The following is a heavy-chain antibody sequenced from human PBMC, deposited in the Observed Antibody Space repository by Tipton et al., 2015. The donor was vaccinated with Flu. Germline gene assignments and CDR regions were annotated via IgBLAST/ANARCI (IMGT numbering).Heavy chain of an antibody. CDR1: GFTFSDAL. CDR2: IKSKTDGGTA. V-gene: IGHV3-15*01. Sequence: AASGFTFSDALMNWVRQAPGKGLEWVGRIKSKTDGGTADYAAPIKGRFTISRDDLKNTLYLQMNSLKTEDTAVYYCTTDRPYPSGWYTWGQGTLVTVSS. CDR3: TTDRPYPSGWYT. D-gene: IGHD6-13*01. J-gene: IGHJ4*02.